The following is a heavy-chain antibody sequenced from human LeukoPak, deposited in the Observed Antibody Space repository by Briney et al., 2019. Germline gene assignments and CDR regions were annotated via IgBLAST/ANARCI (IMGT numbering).Heavy chain of an antibody. CDR2: INHSGST. D-gene: IGHD2-2*01. V-gene: IGHV4-34*01. J-gene: IGHJ4*02. CDR3: ARVRRYRSSTSCYGAGGIDY. CDR1: GGSFSGYY. Sequence: SETLSLTCAVYGGSFSGYYWSWIRQPPGKGLEWIGEINHSGSTNYNPSLKSRVTISVDTSKNQFSLKLSSVTAADTAVYYCARVRRYRSSTSCYGAGGIDYWGQGTLVIVSS.